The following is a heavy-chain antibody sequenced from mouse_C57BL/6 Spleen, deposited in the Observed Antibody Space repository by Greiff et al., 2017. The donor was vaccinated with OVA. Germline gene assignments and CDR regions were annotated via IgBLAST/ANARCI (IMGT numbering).Heavy chain of an antibody. CDR3: ARKAGSSY. CDR1: GYTFTSYW. Sequence: VQLQQSGAELVKPGASVKLSCKASGYTFTSYWMQWVKQRPGQGLEWIGEIDPSDSYTNYNQKFKGKATLTVDTSSSTAYMQLSSLTSEDSAVYYCARKAGSSYWGQGTTLTVSA. D-gene: IGHD1-1*01. V-gene: IGHV1-50*01. CDR2: IDPSDSYT. J-gene: IGHJ2*01.